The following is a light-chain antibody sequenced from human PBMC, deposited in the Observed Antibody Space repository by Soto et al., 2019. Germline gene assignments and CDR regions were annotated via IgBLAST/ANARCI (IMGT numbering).Light chain of an antibody. CDR2: GAS. V-gene: IGKV1-16*02. CDR1: KGISIN. J-gene: IGKJ2*01. Sequence: DIQMTQSPSSLSASIGDTVTITCRASKGISINLAWLQQRPGKAPKSLIYGASTLQRGVPSKFSAGGSGTDFILTIRGLQPEDFATYYCLQYDSYPYTFGQGTKVEIK. CDR3: LQYDSYPYT.